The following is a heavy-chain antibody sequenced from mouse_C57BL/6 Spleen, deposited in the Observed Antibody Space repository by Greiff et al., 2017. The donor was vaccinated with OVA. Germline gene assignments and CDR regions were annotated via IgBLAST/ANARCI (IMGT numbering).Heavy chain of an antibody. CDR2: IWSGGST. V-gene: IGHV2-2*01. D-gene: IGHD1-1*01. Sequence: VMLVESGPGLVQPSQSLSITCTVSGFSLTSYGVHWVRQSPGKGLEWLGVIWSGGSTDYNAAFISRLSISKDNSKSQVFFKMNSLQADDTAIYYCARNLGSSYWYFDVWGTGTTVTVSS. CDR3: ARNLGSSYWYFDV. J-gene: IGHJ1*03. CDR1: GFSLTSYG.